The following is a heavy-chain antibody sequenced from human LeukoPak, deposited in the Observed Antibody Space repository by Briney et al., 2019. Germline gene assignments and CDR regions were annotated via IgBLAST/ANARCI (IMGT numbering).Heavy chain of an antibody. Sequence: SETLSLTCTVSGGSINFYYWSWIRQPAGKGLEWIGRIYSTGSTNYSPSLKSRVTMSVDKPENQFSLNLSSVTAADTAVYYCARGIADPYSFDSWGQGTLVTVSS. CDR1: GGSINFYY. CDR2: IYSTGST. V-gene: IGHV4-4*07. D-gene: IGHD6-13*01. J-gene: IGHJ4*02. CDR3: ARGIADPYSFDS.